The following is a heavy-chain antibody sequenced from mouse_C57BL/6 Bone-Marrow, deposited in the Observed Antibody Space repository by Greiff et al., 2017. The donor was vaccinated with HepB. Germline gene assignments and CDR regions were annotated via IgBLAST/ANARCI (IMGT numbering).Heavy chain of an antibody. Sequence: DVKLVESGGGLVQPGGSLKLSCAASGFTFSDYYMYWVRQTPEKRLEWVAYISNGGGSTYYPDTVKGRLTISRDNAKNTLYLQMSRLKSEDTAMYYCARQGDGSSYGYFDVWGTGTTVTVSS. CDR2: ISNGGGST. CDR3: ARQGDGSSYGYFDV. D-gene: IGHD1-1*01. CDR1: GFTFSDYY. J-gene: IGHJ1*03. V-gene: IGHV5-12*01.